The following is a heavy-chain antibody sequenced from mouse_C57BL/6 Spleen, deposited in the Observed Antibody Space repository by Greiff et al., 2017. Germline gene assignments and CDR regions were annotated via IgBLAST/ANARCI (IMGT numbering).Heavy chain of an antibody. J-gene: IGHJ3*01. Sequence: QVQLQQSGAELVKPGASVKISCKASGYAFSSYWMNWVKRRPGKGLEWIGQIYPGDGDTNYNGKFKGKATLTADNSSSTAYMQLSSLTSEDSAFYFGASRGYDYGFAYWGQGTLVTVSA. CDR2: IYPGDGDT. CDR1: GYAFSSYW. D-gene: IGHD2-4*01. V-gene: IGHV1-80*01. CDR3: ASRGYDYGFAY.